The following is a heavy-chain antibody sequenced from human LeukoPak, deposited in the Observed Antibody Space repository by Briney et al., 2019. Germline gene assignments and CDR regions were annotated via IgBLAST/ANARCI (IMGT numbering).Heavy chain of an antibody. J-gene: IGHJ4*02. CDR1: GFTFDDYA. CDR3: AKAEGSGYYFFDY. V-gene: IGHV3-9*01. D-gene: IGHD3-22*01. Sequence: SLRLSCAASGFTFDDYAMHWVRQAPGKGLVWGSGISWNSGSIGYADSVKGRFTISRDNAKNSLDLQMNSLRAEDTALYYCAKAEGSGYYFFDYWGQGTLVTVSS. CDR2: ISWNSGSI.